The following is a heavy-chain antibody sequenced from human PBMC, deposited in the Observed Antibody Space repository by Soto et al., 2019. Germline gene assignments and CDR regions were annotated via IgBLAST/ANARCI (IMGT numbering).Heavy chain of an antibody. J-gene: IGHJ1*01. CDR2: IYYSGST. Sequence: SETLSLTCTVSGGSVSGGVYYWNWIRQHPEKGLEWIGYIYYSGSTYYNPSLRSRVTISADTSKNQFSLKLSSVTVADTAVYYCARSSVAGAGYFQHWGQGTQVTGSS. CDR3: ARSSVAGAGYFQH. D-gene: IGHD6-19*01. V-gene: IGHV4-31*03. CDR1: GGSVSGGVYY.